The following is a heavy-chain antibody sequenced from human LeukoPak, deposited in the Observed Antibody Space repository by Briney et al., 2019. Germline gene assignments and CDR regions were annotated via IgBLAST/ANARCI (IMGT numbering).Heavy chain of an antibody. V-gene: IGHV4-4*07. CDR3: ARDPNYHYDSGSHYFDY. Sequence: SETLSLTCTVSGGSISSYYWSWIRQPAGKGLEWIGRFYTSGSTNYNPSLKSRVTMSVDTSKNQFPLKLSSVTAADTAVYYCARDPNYHYDSGSHYFDYWGQGTLVTVSS. CDR1: GGSISSYY. CDR2: FYTSGST. J-gene: IGHJ4*02. D-gene: IGHD3-10*01.